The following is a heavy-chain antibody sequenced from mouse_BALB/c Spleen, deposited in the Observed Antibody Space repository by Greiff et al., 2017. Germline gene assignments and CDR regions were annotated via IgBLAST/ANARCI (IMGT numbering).Heavy chain of an antibody. J-gene: IGHJ2*01. Sequence: EVKLVESGGGLVKPGGSLKLSCAASGFTFSSYTMSWVRQTPEKRLEWVATISSGGSYTYYPDSVKGRFTISRDNAKNTLYLQMSSLKSEDTAMYYCTRGGVRDFDYWGQGTTLTVSS. D-gene: IGHD2-14*01. CDR2: ISSGGSYT. CDR3: TRGGVRDFDY. V-gene: IGHV5-6-4*01. CDR1: GFTFSSYT.